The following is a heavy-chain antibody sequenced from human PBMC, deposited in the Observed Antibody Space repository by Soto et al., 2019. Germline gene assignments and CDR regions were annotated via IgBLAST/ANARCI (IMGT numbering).Heavy chain of an antibody. Sequence: SETLPLTCAVYGGSFSGYYWSWIRQPPGKGLEWIWEINHSGSTNYNPSLKSRVTISVDTSKNQFSLKLSRVTAADTAVYYCERGLFLTYGMHVCGQAPTVTVSS. CDR2: INHSGST. V-gene: IGHV4-34*01. CDR1: GGSFSGYY. J-gene: IGHJ6*02. CDR3: ERGLFLTYGMHV.